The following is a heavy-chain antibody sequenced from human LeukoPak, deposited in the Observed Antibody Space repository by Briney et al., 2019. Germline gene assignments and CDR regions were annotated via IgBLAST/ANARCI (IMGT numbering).Heavy chain of an antibody. V-gene: IGHV4-61*02. J-gene: IGHJ4*02. CDR3: ARTYYDYVWGSYRYSFFDY. Sequence: SETLSLTCTVSGGSISSGSYYWSWIRQPAGKGLEWIGRIYTSGSTNYNPSLKSRVTISVDTSKNQFSLKLSSVTAADTAVYYCARTYYDYVWGSYRYSFFDYWGQGTLVTVSS. CDR2: IYTSGST. CDR1: GGSISSGSYY. D-gene: IGHD3-16*02.